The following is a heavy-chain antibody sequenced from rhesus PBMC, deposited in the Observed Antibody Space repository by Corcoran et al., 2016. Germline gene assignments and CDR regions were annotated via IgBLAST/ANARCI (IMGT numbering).Heavy chain of an antibody. CDR1: GFIFSDYY. V-gene: IGHV3S22*01. CDR3: ARGINTWVFDY. J-gene: IGHJ4*01. CDR2: NKSQANCGTA. Sequence: EVQLVESGGGLVQPGGSLRLSCAASGFIFSDYYMSWVSKAPGKGPEWVGFNKSQANCGTAGYAASVKGRFTFSSDDSKSVASLQMNSLKTEDTAVYYCARGINTWVFDYWGQGVLVTVSS. D-gene: IGHD5-24*01.